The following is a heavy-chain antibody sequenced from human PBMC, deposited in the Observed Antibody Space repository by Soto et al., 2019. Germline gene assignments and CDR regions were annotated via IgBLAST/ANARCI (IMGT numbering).Heavy chain of an antibody. CDR3: AKDAVPYNGKWDWFDP. CDR2: IGGVGTVR. V-gene: IGHV3-23*01. J-gene: IGHJ5*02. Sequence: DVQLLESGGGLVQPGGSLRLSCAASGFTFSDYAMTWVRQAPGKGPEWVSSIGGVGTVRYYADSVKGRFTISRDNSKTTLFLEMSSLRSDDTAVYYCAKDAVPYNGKWDWFDPWGQGTLVTVSS. CDR1: GFTFSDYA. D-gene: IGHD1-20*01.